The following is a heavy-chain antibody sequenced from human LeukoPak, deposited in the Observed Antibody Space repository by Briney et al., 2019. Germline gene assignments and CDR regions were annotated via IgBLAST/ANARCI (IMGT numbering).Heavy chain of an antibody. CDR2: IYSSGNT. Sequence: GGSLRLSCAASGFTVSSNYMNWVRQAPGKGLEWVSVIYSSGNTFYAGSVKGRFTISRDNSKNTLYLQMNSLRVEDTAVYFCARTLTMARVDIWGQGTMVTVSS. CDR3: ARTLTMARVDI. V-gene: IGHV3-53*01. CDR1: GFTVSSNY. D-gene: IGHD3-10*01. J-gene: IGHJ3*02.